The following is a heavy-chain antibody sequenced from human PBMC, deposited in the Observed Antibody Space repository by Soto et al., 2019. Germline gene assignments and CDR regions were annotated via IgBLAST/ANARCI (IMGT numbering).Heavy chain of an antibody. J-gene: IGHJ4*02. Sequence: GASVKVCCKASGYTFTRYYMHWVRQAPGQGLEWMGIINPSGGSTSYAQKFQGRVTMTRDTSTSTVYMELSSLRSEDTAVYYCARDSPHGDYVGYWGQVTLVTISS. CDR2: INPSGGST. CDR3: ARDSPHGDYVGY. CDR1: GYTFTRYY. V-gene: IGHV1-46*03. D-gene: IGHD4-17*01.